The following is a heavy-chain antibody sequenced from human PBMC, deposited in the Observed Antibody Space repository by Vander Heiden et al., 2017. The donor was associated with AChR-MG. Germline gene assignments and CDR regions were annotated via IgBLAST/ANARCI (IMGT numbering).Heavy chain of an antibody. Sequence: VRLVQSGAEVQKPGPSVEVSCQASGYTFTGYGMHWVGQAPEQGLGWMGWINPNSGGTNYEQKFQRSVTMIRDTSISTAYMERSRLRSDDKAVYYCARGRTGQYLVYWGQGTLVTVSS. J-gene: IGHJ4*02. CDR1: GYTFTGYG. CDR3: ARGRTGQYLVY. V-gene: IGHV1-2*02. CDR2: INPNSGGT. D-gene: IGHD3-10*01.